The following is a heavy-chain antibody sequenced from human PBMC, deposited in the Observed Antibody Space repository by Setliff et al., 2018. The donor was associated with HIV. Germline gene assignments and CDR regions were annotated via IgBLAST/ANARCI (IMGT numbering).Heavy chain of an antibody. V-gene: IGHV4-61*08. CDR2: IYTSGST. CDR1: GGSISSGGYF. D-gene: IGHD1-1*01. J-gene: IGHJ1*01. CDR3: ARDSNAPYFQH. Sequence: PSETLSLTCTVSGGSISSGGYFWSWIRQLPGKGLEWIGHIYTSGSTNYNPSLKSRVTLSVKTSKNQFSLKLDSVTAADTAVYYCARDSNAPYFQHWGQGTLVTVSS.